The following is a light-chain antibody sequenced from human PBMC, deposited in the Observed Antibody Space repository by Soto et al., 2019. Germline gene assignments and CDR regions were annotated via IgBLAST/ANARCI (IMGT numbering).Light chain of an antibody. Sequence: EKVMTQSPATLSVSPGERATLSCRASQSVRSNLAWYQQNPGQPPRLLIYDASSRATGIPSRFSGSGSGTDFTLTISRLEPEDFAVYYCQQYASSTITFGQGTRLEIK. CDR2: DAS. CDR3: QQYASSTIT. CDR1: QSVRSN. V-gene: IGKV3-15*01. J-gene: IGKJ5*01.